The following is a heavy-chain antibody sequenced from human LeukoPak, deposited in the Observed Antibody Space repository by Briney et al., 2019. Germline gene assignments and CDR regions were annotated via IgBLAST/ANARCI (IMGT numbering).Heavy chain of an antibody. Sequence: GGSLRLSCAASGFTFSSYGMHWVRQAPGKGLEWVAVISYDGSNKYYADSVKGRFTISRDNSKNTLYLQMNSLRAEDTAVYYCARDLSSTSSWATVPDYWGQGTLVTVSS. D-gene: IGHD2-2*01. CDR3: ARDLSSTSSWATVPDY. CDR1: GFTFSSYG. V-gene: IGHV3-30*03. J-gene: IGHJ4*02. CDR2: ISYDGSNK.